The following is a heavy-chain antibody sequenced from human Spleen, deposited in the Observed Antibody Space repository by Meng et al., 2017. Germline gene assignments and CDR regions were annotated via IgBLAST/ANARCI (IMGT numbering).Heavy chain of an antibody. CDR3: AKDSGSFLDYYFDY. D-gene: IGHD1-26*01. J-gene: IGHJ4*02. Sequence: QVQLVQSGAEVKKPGASVKVSCKTSGYTFTGYYLHWVRQAPGQGFEWMGWINPNTGGTKYAQKFQGRVTMTSDTSITTAYMELRRLRFDDTAVYYCAKDSGSFLDYYFDYWGQGTLVTVSS. CDR1: GYTFTGYY. CDR2: INPNTGGT. V-gene: IGHV1-2*02.